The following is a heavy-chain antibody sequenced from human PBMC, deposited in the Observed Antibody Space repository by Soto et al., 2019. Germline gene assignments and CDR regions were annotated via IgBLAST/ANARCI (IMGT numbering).Heavy chain of an antibody. Sequence: GASVKVSCKASGYTFTSYGISWVRQAPGQGLEWMGWISAYNGNTNYAQKLQGRVTMATDTSTSTAYMELRSLRSDDTAVYYCARVEDYGGNYVHYYYGMXVWSQGTTVTV. D-gene: IGHD4-17*01. V-gene: IGHV1-18*01. CDR2: ISAYNGNT. J-gene: IGHJ6*02. CDR1: GYTFTSYG. CDR3: ARVEDYGGNYVHYYYGMXV.